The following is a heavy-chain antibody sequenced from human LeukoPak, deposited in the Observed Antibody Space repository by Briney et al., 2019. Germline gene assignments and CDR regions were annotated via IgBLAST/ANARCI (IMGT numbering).Heavy chain of an antibody. Sequence: PGGSLRLSCVVSGFTFSRYSMNWLRQAPGKGLEWVSSITTTSRYIYYADSVKGRFTISRDNAQSSLYLRMNSLRAEDTAVYYCARVVGRIAARLDYWGQGTLVTVSS. CDR1: GFTFSRYS. J-gene: IGHJ4*02. V-gene: IGHV3-21*01. CDR3: ARVVGRIAARLDY. CDR2: ITTTSRYI. D-gene: IGHD6-6*01.